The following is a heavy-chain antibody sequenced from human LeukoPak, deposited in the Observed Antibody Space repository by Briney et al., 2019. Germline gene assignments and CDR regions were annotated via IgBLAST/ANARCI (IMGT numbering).Heavy chain of an antibody. J-gene: IGHJ4*02. D-gene: IGHD3-22*01. CDR1: GFSFSRHG. Sequence: PGRSLRLSCAASGFSFSRHGMYWVRQAPGKGLEWVAVIWFDGTNKYYADSVKGRFTVSRDNFKNTLNLQMNSLRAEDTAVYYCAREFYDSSGYNYLDSWGQGTLVTVSS. CDR3: AREFYDSSGYNYLDS. CDR2: IWFDGTNK. V-gene: IGHV3-33*07.